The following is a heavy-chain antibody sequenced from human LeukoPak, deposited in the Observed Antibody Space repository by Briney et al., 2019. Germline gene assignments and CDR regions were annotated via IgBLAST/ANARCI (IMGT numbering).Heavy chain of an antibody. Sequence: SVKVSCKASGYTFTSYGISWVRQAPGQGLEWMGGIIPIFGTANYAQKFQGRVTITADESTSTAYMELSSLRSEDTAVYYCARARPPQDDYVWGSYRPDLYYYGMDVWGQGTTVTVSS. J-gene: IGHJ6*02. CDR2: IIPIFGTA. CDR1: GYTFTSYG. V-gene: IGHV1-69*13. CDR3: ARARPPQDDYVWGSYRPDLYYYGMDV. D-gene: IGHD3-16*02.